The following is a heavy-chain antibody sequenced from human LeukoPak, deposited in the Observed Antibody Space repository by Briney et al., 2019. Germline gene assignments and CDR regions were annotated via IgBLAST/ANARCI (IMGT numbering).Heavy chain of an antibody. V-gene: IGHV4-4*02. CDR1: GDSISNSLW. J-gene: IGHJ4*02. D-gene: IGHD3-10*01. CDR2: VYHSGST. Sequence: KPSETLSVTCAVSGDSISNSLWWTWVRQPPGKGLEWIGEVYHSGSTNYNPSLKSRVTISVDKSNNQFSLELSSVTAADTAVYYCARDLPGSGVNLDQWGQGTLVTVSS. CDR3: ARDLPGSGVNLDQ.